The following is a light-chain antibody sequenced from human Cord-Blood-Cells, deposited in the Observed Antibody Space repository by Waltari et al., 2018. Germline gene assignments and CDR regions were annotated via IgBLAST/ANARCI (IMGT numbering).Light chain of an antibody. CDR3: MQDLKTPPHT. Sequence: DIVMTQSPLSLPVTAGEPASISCRSRQSLLHSNGYNYLDWYLQKPGKSPQLLIYVGSNRETGVPERFSGSGSGTDFTLNISRVEAEDVGIYYCMQDLKTPPHTFGQGTKLEIK. J-gene: IGKJ2*01. V-gene: IGKV2-28*01. CDR2: VGS. CDR1: QSLLHSNGYNY.